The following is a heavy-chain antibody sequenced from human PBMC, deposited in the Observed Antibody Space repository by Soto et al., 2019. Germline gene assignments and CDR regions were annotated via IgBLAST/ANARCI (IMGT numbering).Heavy chain of an antibody. J-gene: IGHJ6*02. CDR1: KFTFRTYV. CDR2: ISFDGSNK. Sequence: QVQLVESGGGVVQPERSQRLSCAASKFTFRTYVMHWVRQAPGKGLEWVALISFDGSNKYYADSVKGRFTISRDNSKNTMHLQMNSLRPEDTAVYYCAREMIPMIMGGMSAMDVWGQGTTVTVSS. V-gene: IGHV3-30*04. CDR3: AREMIPMIMGGMSAMDV. D-gene: IGHD3-22*01.